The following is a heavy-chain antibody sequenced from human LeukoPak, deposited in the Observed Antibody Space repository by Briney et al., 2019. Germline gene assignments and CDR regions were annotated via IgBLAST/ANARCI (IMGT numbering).Heavy chain of an antibody. CDR2: IYYSGST. CDR1: GYSISSSNW. V-gene: IGHV4-28*06. CDR3: ARTTVTPPDYYYYGMDV. D-gene: IGHD4-17*01. Sequence: SETLSLTCAVSGYSISSSNWWGWIRQPPGKGLEWIGYIYYSGSTNYNPSLKSRVTMSVDTSKNQFSLKLSSATALDTAVYYCARTTVTPPDYYYYGMDVWGQGTTVTVSS. J-gene: IGHJ6*02.